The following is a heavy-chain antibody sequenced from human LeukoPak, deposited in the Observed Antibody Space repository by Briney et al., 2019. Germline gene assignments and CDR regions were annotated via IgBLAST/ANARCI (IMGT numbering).Heavy chain of an antibody. D-gene: IGHD3-10*01. CDR3: ARAGYGSGSYYPPHGDY. J-gene: IGHJ4*02. CDR1: GGSISSSSYY. CDR2: IYYSGST. V-gene: IGHV4-39*07. Sequence: SETLSLTCTVSGGSISSSSYYWGWIRQPPGKGLEWIGSIYYSGSTYYNPSLKSRITISVDTSKNQFSLKLSSVTAADTAVYYCARAGYGSGSYYPPHGDYWGQGTLVTVSS.